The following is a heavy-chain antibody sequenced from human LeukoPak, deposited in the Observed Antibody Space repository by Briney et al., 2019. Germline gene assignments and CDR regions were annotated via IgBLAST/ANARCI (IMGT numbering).Heavy chain of an antibody. J-gene: IGHJ5*02. V-gene: IGHV4-59*08. Sequence: SETLSLTCTVSGGSISSYYWSWIRQPPGKGLEWIGYIYYSGSTNYNPSLKSRVTISVDTSKNQFSLKLSSVTAADTAVYYCVRHLGYIWFDPWGQGSLVTVSS. CDR2: IYYSGST. CDR3: VRHLGYIWFDP. CDR1: GGSISSYY. D-gene: IGHD3-16*01.